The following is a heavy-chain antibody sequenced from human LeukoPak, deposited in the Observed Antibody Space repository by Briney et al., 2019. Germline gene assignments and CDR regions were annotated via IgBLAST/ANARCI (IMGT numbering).Heavy chain of an antibody. Sequence: GGSLRLSCSTSGFTFSSYAIHWVRQAPGKGLEYVSGISNNGGTTYYADSVKGRFTISRDNSKKTVYLQMSSLRAEDTAVYHCVKDTGYSYCSGDYWGQGALVTVSS. J-gene: IGHJ4*02. V-gene: IGHV3-64D*09. CDR1: GFTFSSYA. D-gene: IGHD5-18*01. CDR2: ISNNGGTT. CDR3: VKDTGYSYCSGDY.